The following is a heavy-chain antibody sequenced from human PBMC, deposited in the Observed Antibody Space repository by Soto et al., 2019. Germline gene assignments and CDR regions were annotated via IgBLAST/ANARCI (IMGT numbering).Heavy chain of an antibody. Sequence: ETLSLTCTVSGASISGFYWSWIRKSAGKGLEWIGRIYATGGTDYNPSLKSRVMMSVDTSKKQFSLKLRSVTAADTAVYYCVRGGAKSLRDWFDPWGQGIWVTVSS. J-gene: IGHJ5*02. CDR1: GASISGFY. CDR2: IYATGGT. D-gene: IGHD1-26*01. V-gene: IGHV4-4*07. CDR3: VRGGAKSLRDWFDP.